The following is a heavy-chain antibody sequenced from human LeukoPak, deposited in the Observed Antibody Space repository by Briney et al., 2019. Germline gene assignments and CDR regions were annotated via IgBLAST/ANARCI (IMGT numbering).Heavy chain of an antibody. CDR3: ASYTIAEYYFDY. D-gene: IGHD6-13*01. CDR1: GFTFSSYW. CDR2: IKQDGSEK. Sequence: GGSLRLSCAASGFTFSSYWMSWVRQAPGKELEWVANIKQDGSEKYYVDSVKGRFTISRDNAKNSLYLQMNSLRAEDTAVYYCASYTIAEYYFDYWGQGTLVTVSS. V-gene: IGHV3-7*01. J-gene: IGHJ4*02.